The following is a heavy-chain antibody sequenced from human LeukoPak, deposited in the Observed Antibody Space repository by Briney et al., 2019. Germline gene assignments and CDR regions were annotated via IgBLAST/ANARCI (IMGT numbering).Heavy chain of an antibody. J-gene: IGHJ4*02. CDR2: INAGHGNT. V-gene: IGHV1-3*01. CDR1: GYTFTSYA. Sequence: ASVKFSCKASGYTFTSYAMYWVRQAPGQRLEWMGWINAGHGNTKYSQKFKGRVTITRDTSASTAYMELSSLRSEDTAVYYCARGGGWSGENFDYWGQGTLVTVSS. D-gene: IGHD3-10*01. CDR3: ARGGGWSGENFDY.